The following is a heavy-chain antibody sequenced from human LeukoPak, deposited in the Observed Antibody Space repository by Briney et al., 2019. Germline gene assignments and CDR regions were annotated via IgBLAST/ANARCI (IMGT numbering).Heavy chain of an antibody. CDR2: IYYSGST. V-gene: IGHV4-59*08. D-gene: IGHD6-19*01. CDR1: GGSISSYH. J-gene: IGHJ4*02. Sequence: SETLSLTCTVSGGSISSYHWSWIRQPPGKGLEWIGYIYYSGSTNYNPSLKSRVTISVDTSKNQFSLKLSSVTAADTAVYYCARQYSSGRLDYWGQGTLVTVSS. CDR3: ARQYSSGRLDY.